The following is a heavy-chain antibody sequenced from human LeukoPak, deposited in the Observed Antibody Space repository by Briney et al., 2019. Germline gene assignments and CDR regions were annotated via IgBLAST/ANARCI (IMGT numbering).Heavy chain of an antibody. CDR1: GGSFSSYY. J-gene: IGHJ3*02. V-gene: IGHV4-59*12. D-gene: IGHD4-17*01. Sequence: SETLSLTCTVSGGSFSSYYWSWIRQPPGKGLEWIGYIYYSGSTNYNPSLKSQITISVDTSKNHFSLKLSSVTAADTAVYYCARDYGDYVGAFDIWGQGTMVTVSS. CDR2: IYYSGST. CDR3: ARDYGDYVGAFDI.